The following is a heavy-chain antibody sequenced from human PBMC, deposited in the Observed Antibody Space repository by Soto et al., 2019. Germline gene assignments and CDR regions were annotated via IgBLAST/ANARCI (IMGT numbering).Heavy chain of an antibody. V-gene: IGHV2-5*01. CDR3: AREGAIVPRFFDP. J-gene: IGHJ5*02. CDR2: IYWNDDK. Sequence: QITLKESGPTLVKPTETLTLICTFSGFSLSTNGVGVGWIRQPPGKALEWLALIYWNDDKRYSPSLQSRLTITKDTSKHQVVFTMTNLDPVDTATYFCAREGAIVPRFFDPWGQGILVTVSS. CDR1: GFSLSTNGVG. D-gene: IGHD1-26*01.